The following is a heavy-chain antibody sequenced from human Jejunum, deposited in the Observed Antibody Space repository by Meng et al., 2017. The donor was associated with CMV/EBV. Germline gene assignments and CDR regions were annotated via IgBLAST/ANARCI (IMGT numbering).Heavy chain of an antibody. CDR3: ARGRGNQPLFDF. Sequence: QVPLVESGAEVQKPGSSVKVACKTSGGSFSTYTFSWVRQAPGQGLEWMGGLIPVLNKAKSAPRFQDRVTFTADETTTTAYMELSSLTFEDTAVYFCARGRGNQPLFDFWGQGTLVTVSS. J-gene: IGHJ4*02. CDR2: LIPVLNKA. CDR1: GGSFSTYT. D-gene: IGHD2/OR15-2a*01. V-gene: IGHV1-69*10.